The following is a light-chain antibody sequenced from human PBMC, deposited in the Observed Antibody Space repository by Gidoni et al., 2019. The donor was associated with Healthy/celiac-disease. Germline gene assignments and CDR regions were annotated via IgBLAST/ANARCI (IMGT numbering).Light chain of an antibody. V-gene: IGKV3-20*01. CDR2: GAS. J-gene: IGKJ4*01. CDR3: QQYGSSPPVT. CDR1: QSVSSSY. Sequence: EIVLTQSPGTLSLSPGERATLSCRASQSVSSSYLAWYQQKPGQAPRRLIYGASSRATGIPDRVSGSGSGTDFTLTISRLEPEDFAVYYCQQYGSSPPVTFGGGTKVEIK.